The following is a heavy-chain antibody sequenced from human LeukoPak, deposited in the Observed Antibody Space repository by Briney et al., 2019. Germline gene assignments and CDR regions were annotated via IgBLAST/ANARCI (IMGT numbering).Heavy chain of an antibody. Sequence: GGSLRLSCAASGFTFSIYNIHWLRQAPGEGLEWVAVISYDLRNIYYADSVKGRFTISRDNSKNTLYLQMNSLRAEDTAVYYCAKESSRTWYSSGWYGYWGQGTLVTVSS. CDR1: GFTFSIYN. J-gene: IGHJ4*02. V-gene: IGHV3-30*04. CDR3: AKESSRTWYSSGWYGY. CDR2: ISYDLRNI. D-gene: IGHD6-19*01.